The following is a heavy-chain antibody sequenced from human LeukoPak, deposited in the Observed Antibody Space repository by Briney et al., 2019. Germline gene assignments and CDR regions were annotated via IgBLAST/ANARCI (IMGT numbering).Heavy chain of an antibody. Sequence: GGSLRLSCVASGFTFSSYWMHWVRQAPGKGLVWVSRIGTDGSSTNYADSVKGRFTISRDNAKNTLYLQMNSLRAEDTAVYYCARDRYCSSASCYGGDYWGQGTLVTVSS. CDR1: GFTFSSYW. CDR2: IGTDGSST. J-gene: IGHJ4*02. D-gene: IGHD2-2*01. V-gene: IGHV3-74*01. CDR3: ARDRYCSSASCYGGDY.